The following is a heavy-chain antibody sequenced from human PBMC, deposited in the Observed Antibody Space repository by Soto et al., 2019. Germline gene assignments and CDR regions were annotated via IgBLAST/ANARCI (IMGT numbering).Heavy chain of an antibody. V-gene: IGHV4-59*01. Sequence: SETLSLTCSVSGGPLKTYYWSWIRQPPGRGLEWIGYIFSSGSPNYNPSLRSRVTMSVETSNNQFSLKMSSVTAADTAVYYCARVAGISYYNHMDVWGKGTTVTVSS. D-gene: IGHD6-19*01. CDR1: GGPLKTYY. J-gene: IGHJ6*03. CDR2: IFSSGSP. CDR3: ARVAGISYYNHMDV.